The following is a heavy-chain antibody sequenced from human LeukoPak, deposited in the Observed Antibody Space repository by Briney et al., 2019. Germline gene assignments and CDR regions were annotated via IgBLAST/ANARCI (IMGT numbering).Heavy chain of an antibody. CDR1: GGPISRYY. D-gene: IGHD3-16*01. CDR2: IYYSGCT. CDR3: ARESALRGPRYYFDY. V-gene: IGHV4-59*12. Sequence: PSETLTLPCTVSGGPISRYYWSWLRHPPGKGLEWFGYIYYSGCTNYNPSLKGRVTISVDTSKNQFSLRLTSVTAADTAVYFFARESALRGPRYYFDYWGQGTLVTVSS. J-gene: IGHJ4*02.